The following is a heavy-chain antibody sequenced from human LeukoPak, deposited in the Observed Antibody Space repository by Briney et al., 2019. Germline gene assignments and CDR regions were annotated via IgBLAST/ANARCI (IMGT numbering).Heavy chain of an antibody. V-gene: IGHV4-59*08. CDR3: GRHFGGSSGSFDTDY. J-gene: IGHJ4*02. D-gene: IGHD3-10*01. CDR1: GDSISNHY. Sequence: SETLSLTCTVSGDSISNHYWNWIRQPPGKGLEWIGYVFSSGSTDYNPSLKSRVTISLDTSRNLFSLSLTSVTAADTAVYYCGRHFGGSSGSFDTDYWGQGTLVTVSS. CDR2: VFSSGST.